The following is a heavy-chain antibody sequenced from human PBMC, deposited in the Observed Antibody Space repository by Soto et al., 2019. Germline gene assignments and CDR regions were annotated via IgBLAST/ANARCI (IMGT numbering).Heavy chain of an antibody. V-gene: IGHV3-49*03. CDR1: GFTFGDYA. D-gene: IGHD3-22*01. Sequence: GGSLRLSCTASGFTFGDYAMSWFRQAPGKGLEWVGFIRSKAYGGTTEYAASVKGRFTISRDDSKSIAYLQMNSLKTEDTAVYYCARDAPLPTYYYDSSGPFAFDIWGQGTMVTVSS. J-gene: IGHJ3*02. CDR2: IRSKAYGGTT. CDR3: ARDAPLPTYYYDSSGPFAFDI.